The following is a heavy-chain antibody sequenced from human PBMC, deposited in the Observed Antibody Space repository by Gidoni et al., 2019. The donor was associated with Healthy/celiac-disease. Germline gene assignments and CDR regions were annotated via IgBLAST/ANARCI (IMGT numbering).Heavy chain of an antibody. CDR2: ISGSGGST. D-gene: IGHD1-26*01. J-gene: IGHJ4*02. CDR1: GFTFSSYA. CDR3: AKEKVEWELGRYGFDY. Sequence: EVQLLESGGGLVQPGGSLRLSCAASGFTFSSYAMSWVRQAPGKGLEWVSAISGSGGSTYYADSVKGRFTISRDNSKNTLYLQMNSLRAEDTAVYYCAKEKVEWELGRYGFDYWGQGTLVTVSS. V-gene: IGHV3-23*01.